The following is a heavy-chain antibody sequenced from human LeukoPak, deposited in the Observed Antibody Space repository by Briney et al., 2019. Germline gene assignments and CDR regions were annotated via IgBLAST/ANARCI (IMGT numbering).Heavy chain of an antibody. V-gene: IGHV4-30-2*01. Sequence: SQTLSLTCTVSGGSISSGGYYWSWIRQPPGKGLEWIGYIYHSGSTYYNPSLKSRVTISVDTSKNQFSLKLSSVTAADTAVYYCARHEEQLANFDYWGQGTLVTVSS. J-gene: IGHJ4*02. D-gene: IGHD6-13*01. CDR3: ARHEEQLANFDY. CDR2: IYHSGST. CDR1: GGSISSGGYY.